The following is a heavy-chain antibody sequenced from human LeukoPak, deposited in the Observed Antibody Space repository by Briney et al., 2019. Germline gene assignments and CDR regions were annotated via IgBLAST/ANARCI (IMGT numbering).Heavy chain of an antibody. V-gene: IGHV1-69*05. CDR3: ARGPELERFDY. D-gene: IGHD1-1*01. CDR2: IIPIFGTA. Sequence: SVKVSCKASGGTFSSYAISWVRQAPGQGLEWMGGIIPIFGTANYAQKFQGRVTITTDESTSTAYMELSSPRSEDTAVYYCARGPELERFDYWGQGTLVTVSS. J-gene: IGHJ4*02. CDR1: GGTFSSYA.